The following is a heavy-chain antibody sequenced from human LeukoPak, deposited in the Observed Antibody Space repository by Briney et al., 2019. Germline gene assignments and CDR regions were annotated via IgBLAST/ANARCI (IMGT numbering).Heavy chain of an antibody. CDR1: GFTFSSYG. D-gene: IGHD1-26*01. Sequence: GGSLRLSCAASGFTFSSYGMSWVRQAPGKGLEWVSSIRGSGGSTYYADSVKGRFTISRDNSKNTVYLQMNSLGAEDTAVYYCAGAATDYYYYMDVWGKGTTVTISS. CDR2: IRGSGGST. CDR3: AGAATDYYYYMDV. V-gene: IGHV3-23*01. J-gene: IGHJ6*03.